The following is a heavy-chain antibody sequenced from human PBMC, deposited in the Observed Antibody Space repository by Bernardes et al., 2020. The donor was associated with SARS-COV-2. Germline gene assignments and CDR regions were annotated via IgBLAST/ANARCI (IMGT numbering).Heavy chain of an antibody. D-gene: IGHD3-3*01. CDR2: IYYNGIT. J-gene: IGHJ6*02. CDR3: ARGNYYDFRSGHYYAMDV. V-gene: IGHV4-31*03. Sequence: SETLSLTCSVSGDSLSSGSSSWNWIRQHPGKGLEYIAYIYYNGITHYNPSLQSRVTISVGTSKNQFSLNLISVTGADTAVYYCARGNYYDFRSGHYYAMDVWGQGTTVTVSS. CDR1: GDSLSSGSSS.